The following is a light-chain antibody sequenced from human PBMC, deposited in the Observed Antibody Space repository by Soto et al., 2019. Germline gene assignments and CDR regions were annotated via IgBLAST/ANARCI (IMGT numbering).Light chain of an antibody. J-gene: IGLJ1*01. V-gene: IGLV2-14*01. CDR3: TSYTIRSTYV. CDR2: EVS. CDR1: SSDVGGYNY. Sequence: SALTQPASVSGSPGQSITISCTGTSSDVGGYNYVSWYQQHPGKAPNLIIYEVSDRPSGVSNRFSGSKSGNTASLTISGLQPEDEADYYCTSYTIRSTYVFGTGTKVTVL.